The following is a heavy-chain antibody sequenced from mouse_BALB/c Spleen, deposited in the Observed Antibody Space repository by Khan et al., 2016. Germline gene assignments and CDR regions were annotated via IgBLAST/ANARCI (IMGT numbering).Heavy chain of an antibody. CDR3: TREGYYRY. CDR2: IDPANVNS. V-gene: IGHV14-3*02. CDR1: GFNIKDTY. D-gene: IGHD2-3*01. Sequence: VQLQQPGAELVKPGASVKLSCTASGFNIKDTYMHWVKQRPEQGLEWIGRIDPANVNSKYDPKFQGKATITADTSSNTAYLQLSSLTSEYTAVYYCTREGYYRYWGQGTTLTVSS. J-gene: IGHJ2*01.